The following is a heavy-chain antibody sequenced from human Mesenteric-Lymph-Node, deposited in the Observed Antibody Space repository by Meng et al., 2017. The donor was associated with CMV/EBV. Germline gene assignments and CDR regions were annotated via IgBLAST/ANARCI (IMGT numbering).Heavy chain of an antibody. D-gene: IGHD3-10*01. J-gene: IGHJ4*02. CDR3: ARDLLVVHANPPV. Sequence: GGSLRLSCAASGFTFSSYAMHWVRQAPGKGLEWAAVISYDGSNKYYADSVKGRFTISRDNSKNTLYLQMNSLRADDTAVYFCARDLLVVHANPPVWGQGTLVTVSS. CDR2: ISYDGSNK. V-gene: IGHV3-30-3*01. CDR1: GFTFSSYA.